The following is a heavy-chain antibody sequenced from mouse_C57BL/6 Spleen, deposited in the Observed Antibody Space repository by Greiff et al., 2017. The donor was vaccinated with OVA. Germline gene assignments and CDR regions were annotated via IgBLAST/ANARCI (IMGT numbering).Heavy chain of an antibody. CDR2: ISDGGSST. J-gene: IGHJ4*01. V-gene: IGHV5-4*03. Sequence: EVNVVESGGGLVKPGGSLILSCAASGFTFSSYAMSWVRQTPEKRLEWVATISDGGSSTYYPDHVKGRFTISSDNAKNNLYMQKRHLKYKDTDMYYSARGRGYSNSYAMDYWGQGTSVTVSS. CDR1: GFTFSSYA. D-gene: IGHD2-5*01. CDR3: ARGRGYSNSYAMDY.